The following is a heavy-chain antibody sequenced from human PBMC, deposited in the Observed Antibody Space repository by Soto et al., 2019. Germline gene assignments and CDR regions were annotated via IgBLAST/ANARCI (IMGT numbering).Heavy chain of an antibody. CDR1: GGTFSSYA. CDR2: INPNSGGT. CDR3: ARVKGVAVPCFDY. J-gene: IGHJ4*02. Sequence: ASVKVSCKASGGTFSSYAISWVRQAPGQGLEWMGWINPNSGGTNYAQKFQGRVTMTRDTSISTAYMELSRLRSDDTAVYYCARVKGVAVPCFDYWGQGTLVTVSS. D-gene: IGHD6-19*01. V-gene: IGHV1-2*02.